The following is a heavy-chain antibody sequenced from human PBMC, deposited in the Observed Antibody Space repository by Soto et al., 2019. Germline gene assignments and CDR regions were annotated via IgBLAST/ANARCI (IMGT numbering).Heavy chain of an antibody. J-gene: IGHJ4*02. D-gene: IGHD6-13*01. CDR1: GGSISSYY. CDR3: ARHGSEGSSWYFDY. V-gene: IGHV4-59*08. CDR2: IYYSGST. Sequence: QVQLQESGPGLVKPSETLSLTCTVSGGSISSYYWSWIRQPPGKGLEWIAYIYYSGSTRYNPSLKSRVTTSVDTSRIQFSLKLSSVTATDTAVYYCARHGSEGSSWYFDYWGQGTLVTVSS.